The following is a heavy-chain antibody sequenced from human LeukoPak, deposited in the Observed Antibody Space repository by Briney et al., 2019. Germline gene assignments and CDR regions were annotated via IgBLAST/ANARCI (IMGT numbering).Heavy chain of an antibody. D-gene: IGHD6-6*01. V-gene: IGHV3-11*01. CDR3: ARESVPAVAARRGLNY. Sequence: GGSLRLSCAASGFTFSDYYMSWIRQVPGKGLEWVSYISISGNTIYYADSVKGRFTISRDNAKNSLYLQMNSLRAEDTAVYYCARESVPAVAARRGLNYWGQGTLVAVSS. CDR1: GFTFSDYY. CDR2: ISISGNTI. J-gene: IGHJ4*02.